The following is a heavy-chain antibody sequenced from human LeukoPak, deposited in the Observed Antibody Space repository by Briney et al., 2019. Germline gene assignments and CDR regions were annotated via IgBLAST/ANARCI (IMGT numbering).Heavy chain of an antibody. CDR1: GGSISNFY. CDR2: IYYSGST. J-gene: IGHJ4*02. CDR3: ARDLLIASGTGYFDD. Sequence: SETLSLTCTVSGGSISNFYWSWIRQPPGKGLQWIGYIYYSGSTKYNPSLKSRVTISVDTSKNQFSLKLSSVTAADTAVYYCARDLLIASGTGYFDDWGQGTLVTVSS. D-gene: IGHD3-10*01. V-gene: IGHV4-59*01.